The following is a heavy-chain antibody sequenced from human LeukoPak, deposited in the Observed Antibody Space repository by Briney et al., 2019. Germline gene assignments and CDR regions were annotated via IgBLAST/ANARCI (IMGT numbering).Heavy chain of an antibody. D-gene: IGHD3-9*01. CDR1: GFTFSSYS. V-gene: IGHV3-21*01. J-gene: IGHJ6*02. Sequence: PGGSLRLSCAASGFTFSSYSMNWVRQAPGKGLEWVSSISSSSSYIYYADSVKGRFTISRDNAKNSLYLQMSSLRAEDTAVYYCARDATDDILTGSYGMDAWGQGTTVTVSS. CDR2: ISSSSSYI. CDR3: ARDATDDILTGSYGMDA.